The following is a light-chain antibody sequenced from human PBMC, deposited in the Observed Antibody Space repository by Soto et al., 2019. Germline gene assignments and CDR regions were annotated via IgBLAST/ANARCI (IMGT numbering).Light chain of an antibody. J-gene: IGKJ3*01. CDR2: GAS. Sequence: VVLTQSPATLSLSPGDRATLSCRASRHVYINALGWYQQKPGRTPTLLIYGASTRATDIPDRFSATGSGTDFSLTISGVEPEDFGVYYCHQRSNWPPSFGPGTTVDVK. V-gene: IGKV3D-20*02. CDR1: RHVYINA. CDR3: HQRSNWPPS.